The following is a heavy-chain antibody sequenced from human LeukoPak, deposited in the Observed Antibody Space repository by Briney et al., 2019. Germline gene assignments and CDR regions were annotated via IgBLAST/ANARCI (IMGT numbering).Heavy chain of an antibody. CDR2: INNDGTEK. D-gene: IGHD5-18*01. CDR3: ARDSGYSTFDL. J-gene: IGHJ4*02. CDR1: GFTFRNSW. Sequence: PGGSLRLSCAASGFTFRNSWMTWVRQSPGKELEWVASINNDGTEKYYGDSVNRRFSISRDNSKDSLYLQMNFLRPEDASTYYCARDSGYSTFDLWGQGTRVIVSS. V-gene: IGHV3-7*01.